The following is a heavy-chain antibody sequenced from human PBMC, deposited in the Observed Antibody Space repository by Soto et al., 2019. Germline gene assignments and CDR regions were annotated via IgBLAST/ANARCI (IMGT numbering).Heavy chain of an antibody. CDR3: ASYGPGTYYNGYYFDY. CDR1: GESFRAYY. Sequence: ETLSLTCDVYGESFRAYYWPWIRQSPGKGLEWIGEIHHSGITNYSPSLKSRVTISVDTSKNQFSLDLRSVTAADTAVYYCASYGPGTYYNGYYFDYWGQGTLVTVSS. V-gene: IGHV4-34*01. J-gene: IGHJ4*02. CDR2: IHHSGIT. D-gene: IGHD3-10*01.